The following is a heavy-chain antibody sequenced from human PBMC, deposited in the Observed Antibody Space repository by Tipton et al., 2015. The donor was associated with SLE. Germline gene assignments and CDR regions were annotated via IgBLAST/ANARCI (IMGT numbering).Heavy chain of an antibody. CDR3: ARDGARSDYVRWFDP. V-gene: IGHV4-61*02. CDR2: IYTSGST. Sequence: TLSLTCAVSGYSISRGYYWSWIRQPAGKGLEWIGRIYTSGSTYYHPSLKSRVTISVDTSKNQFSLKLSSVTAADTAVYYCARDGARSDYVRWFDPWGQGTLVTVSS. D-gene: IGHD4-17*01. CDR1: GYSISRGYY. J-gene: IGHJ5*02.